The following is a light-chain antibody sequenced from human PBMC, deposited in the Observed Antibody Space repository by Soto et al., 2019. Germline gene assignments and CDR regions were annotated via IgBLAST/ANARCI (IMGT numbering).Light chain of an antibody. CDR3: QQYGSSPYT. Sequence: EIVLTQSPGTLSLSPGERATLSCRASQSVSSSSLAWHHQKPGQAPRLLIYDASSRATGIPDRFSGSGSGTDFTLTISRLEPEDFAVYYCQQYGSSPYTFGQGTKMEIK. J-gene: IGKJ2*01. CDR2: DAS. CDR1: QSVSSSS. V-gene: IGKV3-20*01.